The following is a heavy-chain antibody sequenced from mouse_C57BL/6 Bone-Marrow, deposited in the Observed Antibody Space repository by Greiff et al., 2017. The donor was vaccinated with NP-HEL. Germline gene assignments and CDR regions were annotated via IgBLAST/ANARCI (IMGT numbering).Heavy chain of an antibody. CDR3: ARNYYGSSLWYFEG. Sequence: QVQLKESGPGLVAPSQSLSITCTVSGFSLTSYAISWVRQPPGKGLEWLGVIWPGGGTNYNSALNSRQSICKDNSKSQVFVKMNSMPTEDTARYYCARNYYGSSLWYFEGWGTGTTVTVSS. CDR2: IWPGGGT. J-gene: IGHJ1*03. D-gene: IGHD1-1*01. CDR1: GFSLTSYA. V-gene: IGHV2-9-1*01.